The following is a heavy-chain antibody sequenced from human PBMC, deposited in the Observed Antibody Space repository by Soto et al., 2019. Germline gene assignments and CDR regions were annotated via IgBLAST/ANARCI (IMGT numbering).Heavy chain of an antibody. CDR2: IDWDDDK. Sequence: GSGPTLVNPTQTLTLTCTFSGFSLSTSGMCVSWIRQPPGKALEWLARIDWDDDKYYSTSLKTRLTISKDTSKNQVVLTMTNMDPVDTATYYCARSVGYSSGWDKRPGGYAFDIWGQGTMVTVSS. V-gene: IGHV2-70*11. CDR3: ARSVGYSSGWDKRPGGYAFDI. D-gene: IGHD6-19*01. CDR1: GFSLSTSGMC. J-gene: IGHJ3*02.